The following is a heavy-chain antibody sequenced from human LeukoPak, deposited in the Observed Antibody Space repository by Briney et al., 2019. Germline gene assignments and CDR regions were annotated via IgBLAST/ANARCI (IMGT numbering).Heavy chain of an antibody. Sequence: SETLSLTCTVSGGSMSGYYWSWIRQPPGKGLEWIGYIYYSGSTNYNPSLKSRVTISVDTSKNQFSLKLSSVTAADTAVYYCARGYSSGFFDYWGQGTLVTVSS. CDR3: ARGYSSGFFDY. J-gene: IGHJ4*02. V-gene: IGHV4-59*01. D-gene: IGHD6-19*01. CDR2: IYYSGST. CDR1: GGSMSGYY.